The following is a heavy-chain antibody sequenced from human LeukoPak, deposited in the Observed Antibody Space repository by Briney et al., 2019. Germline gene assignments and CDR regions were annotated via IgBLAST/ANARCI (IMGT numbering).Heavy chain of an antibody. Sequence: PSETLSLTCAVYGGSFSGYYWSWIRHPPGKGLEWIGEINHSGSTNYNPSLKSRVTISVATSKNQFSLKLSSVTAADTAVYYCAREPQWLDDFDPWGQGTLVTVSS. CDR3: AREPQWLDDFDP. D-gene: IGHD6-19*01. V-gene: IGHV4-34*01. CDR1: GGSFSGYY. J-gene: IGHJ5*02. CDR2: INHSGST.